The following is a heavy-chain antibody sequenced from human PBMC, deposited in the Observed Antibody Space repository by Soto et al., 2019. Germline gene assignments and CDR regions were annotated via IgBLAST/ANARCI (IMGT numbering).Heavy chain of an antibody. Sequence: GGSLRLSCTASGFTFGDYAMRWFRQAPGKGLEWVGFIRSKAYGGTTEYAASVKGRFTISRDDSKNTLYLQMNSLRAEDTAVYYCAKIPLPATADPWFDPWGQGTLVTVSS. CDR3: AKIPLPATADPWFDP. J-gene: IGHJ5*02. CDR2: IRSKAYGGTT. V-gene: IGHV3-49*03. D-gene: IGHD2-2*01. CDR1: GFTFGDYA.